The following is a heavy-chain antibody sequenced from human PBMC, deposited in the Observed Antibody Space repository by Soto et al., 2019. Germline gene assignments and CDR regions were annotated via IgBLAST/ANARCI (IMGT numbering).Heavy chain of an antibody. Sequence: GGSLRLSCAASGVTFSSYSMNWVRQAPGKGLEWVSSISSSSSYIYYADSVKGRFTISRDNAKNSLYLQMNSLRAEDTAVYYCARDAYYDSSGYYPHYGMDVWGQGTTVTVSS. CDR3: ARDAYYDSSGYYPHYGMDV. D-gene: IGHD3-22*01. CDR2: ISSSSSYI. V-gene: IGHV3-21*01. CDR1: GVTFSSYS. J-gene: IGHJ6*02.